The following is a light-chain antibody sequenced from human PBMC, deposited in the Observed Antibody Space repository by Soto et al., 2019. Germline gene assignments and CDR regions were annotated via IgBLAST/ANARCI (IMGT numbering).Light chain of an antibody. V-gene: IGLV2-14*01. Sequence: LTQPASVSGSPGQSITISCTGTSSDVGGYNYVSWYQQYPGKAPKLMIYDVSNRPSGVSNRFSGSKSGNTASLTISGLQAEHEADYYCSSYTSSSTYVFGTSTKVTVL. J-gene: IGLJ1*01. CDR1: SSDVGGYNY. CDR3: SSYTSSSTYV. CDR2: DVS.